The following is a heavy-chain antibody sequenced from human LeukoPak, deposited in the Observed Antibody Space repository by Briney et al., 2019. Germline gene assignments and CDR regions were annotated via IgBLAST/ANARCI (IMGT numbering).Heavy chain of an antibody. CDR3: ARNFISMVRGVIITTYFDY. D-gene: IGHD3-10*01. CDR1: GFNVSYNY. J-gene: IGHJ4*02. V-gene: IGHV3-53*01. CDR2: IYSGGNT. Sequence: GGSLRLSCAASGFNVSYNYMSWVRQAPGKGLEWVSVIYSGGNTYYADSVKGRFTISRDNSKNTPYLQMNSLRAEDTAVYYCARNFISMVRGVIITTYFDYWGQGTLVTVSS.